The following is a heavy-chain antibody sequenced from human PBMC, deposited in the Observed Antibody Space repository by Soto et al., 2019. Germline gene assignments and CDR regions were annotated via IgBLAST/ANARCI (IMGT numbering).Heavy chain of an antibody. V-gene: IGHV3-30*18. J-gene: IGHJ3*02. CDR2: ISYDGSNK. CDR1: GFTFSSYA. CDR3: AKDEGLMHYYDSSGYPQDAFDI. Sequence: VQLLESGGGLVQPGGSLRLSCAASGFTFSSYAMSWVRQAPGKGLEWVAVISYDGSNKYYADSVKGRFTISRDNSKNTLYLQMNSLRAEDTAVYYCAKDEGLMHYYDSSGYPQDAFDIWGQGTMVTVSS. D-gene: IGHD3-22*01.